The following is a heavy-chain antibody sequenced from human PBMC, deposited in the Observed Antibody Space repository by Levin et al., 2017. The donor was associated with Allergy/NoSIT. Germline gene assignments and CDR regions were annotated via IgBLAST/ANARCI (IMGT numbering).Heavy chain of an antibody. V-gene: IGHV4-31*03. D-gene: IGHD3-3*01. Sequence: PSETLSLTCTVSGGSISNGGYYWSWIRQLPGKGLEWIGYIYYSGTTHYSPSLKSRVTISVDTPKNQFSLNLTSVTAADTAVYFWARDFETPHNRGYYRLLDYWGQGTMVTVSS. J-gene: IGHJ4*02. CDR1: GGSISNGGYY. CDR2: IYYSGTT. CDR3: ARDFETPHNRGYYRLLDY.